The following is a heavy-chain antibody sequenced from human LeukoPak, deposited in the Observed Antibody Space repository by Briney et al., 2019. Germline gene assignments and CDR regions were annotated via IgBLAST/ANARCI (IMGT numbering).Heavy chain of an antibody. V-gene: IGHV3-66*01. J-gene: IGHJ3*02. D-gene: IGHD2-8*01. CDR3: ARGGQNGALDI. CDR2: IYSGDTT. Sequence: PGGSLRLSCAVSGFTVSTNSMTWVRQAPGKGLEWVSLIYSGDTTYYADSVKGRFTISRDNSKNTLYLQMNSLRAEDTAVYYCARGGQNGALDIWGQGTMVTVSS. CDR1: GFTVSTNS.